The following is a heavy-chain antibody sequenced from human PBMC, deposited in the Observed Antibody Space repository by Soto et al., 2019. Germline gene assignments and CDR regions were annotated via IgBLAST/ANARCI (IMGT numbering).Heavy chain of an antibody. CDR3: ARGPFLMYAPRRYNWFDP. Sequence: SETLSLTCAVYGGSFSGYYWSWIRQPPGKGLEWIGEINHSGSTNYNPSLKSRVTISVDTSKNQFSLKLSSVTAADTAVYYCARGPFLMYAPRRYNWFDPWGQGTLVTAPQ. V-gene: IGHV4-34*01. CDR2: INHSGST. J-gene: IGHJ5*02. CDR1: GGSFSGYY. D-gene: IGHD2-8*01.